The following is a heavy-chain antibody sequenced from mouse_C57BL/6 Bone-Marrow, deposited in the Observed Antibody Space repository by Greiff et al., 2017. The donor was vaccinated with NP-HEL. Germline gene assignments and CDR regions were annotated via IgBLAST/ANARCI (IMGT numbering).Heavy chain of an antibody. CDR1: GYTFTSYW. J-gene: IGHJ1*03. CDR2: IDPSDSYT. CDR3: ARSPYDYGSSHWYIDV. D-gene: IGHD1-1*01. Sequence: QVQLQQPGAELVRPGTSVKLSCKASGYTFTSYWMHWVKQRPGQGLEWIGVIDPSDSYTNYNQKFKGKATLTVDTSSSTAYMQLSSLTSEDSAVYYCARSPYDYGSSHWYIDVWGTGTTVTVSS. V-gene: IGHV1-59*01.